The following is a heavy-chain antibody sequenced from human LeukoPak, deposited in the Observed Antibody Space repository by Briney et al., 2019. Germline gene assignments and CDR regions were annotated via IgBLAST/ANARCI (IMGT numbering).Heavy chain of an antibody. CDR3: AKSMGAVGEF. J-gene: IGHJ4*02. CDR1: EFTFSSSG. D-gene: IGHD2-21*01. Sequence: GRSLRLSCAASEFTFSSSGMHWVRQAPGKGLEWVAMISFDGSKRYYGDSVKGRFNISRDNSESTLYLQMNSLRAEDTAVYFCAKSMGAVGEFWGQGTLVTVSA. V-gene: IGHV3-30*18. CDR2: ISFDGSKR.